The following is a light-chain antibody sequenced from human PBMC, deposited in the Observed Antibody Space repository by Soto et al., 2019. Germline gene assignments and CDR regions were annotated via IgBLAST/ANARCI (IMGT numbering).Light chain of an antibody. Sequence: EILFTQSPATLSLSLGERPTLSWRASQSIGSYLAWYQQKPGQAPRLVIFDASNRATGVPARFGGSGSGTDFTLTINSLEPEDFAVYYCQQRNVWPPITFGQGTRLEIK. V-gene: IGKV3-11*01. J-gene: IGKJ5*01. CDR1: QSIGSY. CDR2: DAS. CDR3: QQRNVWPPIT.